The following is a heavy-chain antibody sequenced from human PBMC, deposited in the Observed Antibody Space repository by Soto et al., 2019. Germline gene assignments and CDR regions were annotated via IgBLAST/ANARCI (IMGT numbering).Heavy chain of an antibody. Sequence: QVQLQESGPGLVKPSETLSLTCTVSGGSVSSGSYYWSWIRQPPGKGLEWIGYIYYSGSTNYNPSLKSRVTISVDPSKNQFSLKLSSVTAADTAVYYCASWSNCSGGSCAGRFDPWGQGTLVTVSS. J-gene: IGHJ5*02. CDR1: GGSVSSGSYY. D-gene: IGHD2-15*01. CDR2: IYYSGST. CDR3: ASWSNCSGGSCAGRFDP. V-gene: IGHV4-61*01.